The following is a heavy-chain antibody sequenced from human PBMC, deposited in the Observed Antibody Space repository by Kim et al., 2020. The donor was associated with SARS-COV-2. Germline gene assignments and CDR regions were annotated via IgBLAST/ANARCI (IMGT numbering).Heavy chain of an antibody. Sequence: YYADSVKGRFTISRDNSKNTLYLQMNSLRAEDTAVYYCAKDLEARGGDCYWGQGTLVTVSS. D-gene: IGHD2-21*02. V-gene: IGHV3-30*02. CDR3: AKDLEARGGDCY. J-gene: IGHJ4*02.